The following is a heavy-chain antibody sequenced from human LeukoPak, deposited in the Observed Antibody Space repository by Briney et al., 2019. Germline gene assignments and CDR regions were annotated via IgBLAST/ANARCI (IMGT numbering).Heavy chain of an antibody. Sequence: GGSLRLSCTASGFTFGAYRMSLVRQAPGEGLEWVGFIRKKAYGGTTEYAASVKGRFTISRDGSKSIAYLQMNSLKTEDTAVYYCARDDSPDDYWGQGTLVTVSS. CDR2: IRKKAYGGTT. CDR1: GFTFGAYR. CDR3: ARDDSPDDY. V-gene: IGHV3-49*04. J-gene: IGHJ4*02. D-gene: IGHD3-22*01.